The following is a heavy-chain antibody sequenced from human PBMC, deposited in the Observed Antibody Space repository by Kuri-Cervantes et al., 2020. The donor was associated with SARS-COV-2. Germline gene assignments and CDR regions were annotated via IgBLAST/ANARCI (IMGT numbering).Heavy chain of an antibody. V-gene: IGHV3-21*04. CDR3: ARGGSIAAARRSYYYYGMDV. J-gene: IGHJ6*02. CDR1: GFTFSSYS. D-gene: IGHD6-13*01. Sequence: GGSLRLSCAASGFTFSSYSMNWVRQAPGKGLEWVSSISSSGSTMYYADSVNGRFTVSRDNAKNSVSLQMNSLRAEDTAVYYCARGGSIAAARRSYYYYGMDVWGQGTTVTVSS. CDR2: ISSSGSTM.